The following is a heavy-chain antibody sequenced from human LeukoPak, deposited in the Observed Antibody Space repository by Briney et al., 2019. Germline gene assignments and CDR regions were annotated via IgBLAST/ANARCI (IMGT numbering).Heavy chain of an antibody. CDR2: ISFDGSNK. CDR1: GFTFNNYA. D-gene: IGHD3-22*01. J-gene: IGHJ1*01. V-gene: IGHV3-30*04. CDR3: ATTNNYYDSSGYYGFQH. Sequence: GRSLRLSCAASGFTFNNYAMHWVRQAPGKGLEWVAVISFDGSNKYYADSVKGRFTISRDNSKNTLSLQMNSLRAEDTAVYYCATTNNYYDSSGYYGFQHWGQGTLVTVSS.